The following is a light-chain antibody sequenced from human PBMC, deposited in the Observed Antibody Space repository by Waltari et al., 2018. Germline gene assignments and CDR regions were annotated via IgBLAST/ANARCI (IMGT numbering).Light chain of an antibody. CDR2: RNH. J-gene: IGLJ3*02. V-gene: IGLV1-47*01. CDR3: ATWDGSLTAWV. CDR1: TSNIGRNY. Sequence: QSVLTQPPSASGTPGQRVTISCSGGTSNIGRNYVYWYQQFPGTAPKLLVYRNHERPSGGPGRISGSKSGTSASLAISGLRSEDEADYYCATWDGSLTAWVFGGGTKLTVL.